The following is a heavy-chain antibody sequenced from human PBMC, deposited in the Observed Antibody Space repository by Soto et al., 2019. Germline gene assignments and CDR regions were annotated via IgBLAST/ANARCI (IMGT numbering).Heavy chain of an antibody. CDR1: GGTFSSYA. Sequence: SVKVSCKASGGTFSSYAISWVRQAPGQGLEWMGGIIPIFGTANYAQKFQGRVTITADESTSTAYMELSSLRSEDTAVYYRAREKSITGTTFGWSAFDYWGQGTLVTVSS. J-gene: IGHJ4*02. CDR3: AREKSITGTTFGWSAFDY. D-gene: IGHD1-20*01. CDR2: IIPIFGTA. V-gene: IGHV1-69*13.